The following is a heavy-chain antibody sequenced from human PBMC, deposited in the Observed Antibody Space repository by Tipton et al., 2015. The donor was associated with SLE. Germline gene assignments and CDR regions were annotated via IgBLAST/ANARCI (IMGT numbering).Heavy chain of an antibody. D-gene: IGHD3/OR15-3a*01. CDR2: ISGSGLST. Sequence: SLRLSCAASGFTLNNFAMSWVRQAPGKGLGWVSGISGSGLSTYYADSVKGRFTISRDSSMNTLYLQMSSLRAEDTALYYCAKDLFSWTPYYFDYWGQGTLVTVSS. CDR1: GFTLNNFA. CDR3: AKDLFSWTPYYFDY. V-gene: IGHV3-23*01. J-gene: IGHJ4*02.